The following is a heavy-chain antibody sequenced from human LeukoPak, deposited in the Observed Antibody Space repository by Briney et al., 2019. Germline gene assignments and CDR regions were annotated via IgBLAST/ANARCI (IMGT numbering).Heavy chain of an antibody. CDR2: LYYSGST. J-gene: IGHJ5*02. CDR3: ARGQRRWELLRYDNWFDP. CDR1: GGSISSTNYY. Sequence: KPSETLSLTCTVSGGSISSTNYYWGWIRQPPGKGLEWIGSLYYSGSTYYNPSLKSRVTISVDTSKNQFSLKLSSVTAADTAVYYCARGQRRWELLRYDNWFDPWGQGTLVTVSS. D-gene: IGHD1-26*01. V-gene: IGHV4-39*01.